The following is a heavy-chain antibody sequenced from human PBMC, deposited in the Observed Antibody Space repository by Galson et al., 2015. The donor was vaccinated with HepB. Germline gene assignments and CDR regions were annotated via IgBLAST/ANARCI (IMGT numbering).Heavy chain of an antibody. CDR1: RSSLSPYG. Sequence: SLRLSCAATRSSLSPYGMSWVRQAPGKGLEWVSGINGRGDNTYYADSVKGRFTISRDNSKNRLFLQMNSLRVEDTAIYYCAKDCGIFGVATISAFDVWGQGTVVTVSS. CDR2: INGRGDNT. V-gene: IGHV3-23*01. CDR3: AKDCGIFGVATISAFDV. D-gene: IGHD3-3*01. J-gene: IGHJ3*01.